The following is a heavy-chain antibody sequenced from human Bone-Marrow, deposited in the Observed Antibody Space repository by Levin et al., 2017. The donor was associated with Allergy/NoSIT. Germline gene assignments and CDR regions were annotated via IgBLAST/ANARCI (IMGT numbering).Heavy chain of an antibody. CDR1: GFTFGDYY. J-gene: IGHJ4*02. D-gene: IGHD2-2*01. CDR3: ARQGIYCSGTTCYYYFDF. CDR2: ISSSGNYR. V-gene: IGHV3-11*06. Sequence: LSLTCAVSGFTFGDYYMSWIRQAPGKGLEWVSYISSSGNYRNYADSVKGRFTISRDNAMNSLYLQMDSLRADDTAVYYCARQGIYCSGTTCYYYFDFWGQGTLVTVSS.